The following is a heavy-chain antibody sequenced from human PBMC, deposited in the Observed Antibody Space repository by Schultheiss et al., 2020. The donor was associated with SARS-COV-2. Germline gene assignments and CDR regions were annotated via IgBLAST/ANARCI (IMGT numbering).Heavy chain of an antibody. J-gene: IGHJ4*02. V-gene: IGHV3-74*01. CDR2: INNDGSDT. CDR3: ATSVRRTATGNLDY. CDR1: GFTFSLYW. D-gene: IGHD1-14*01. Sequence: GESLKISCAGSGFTFSLYWMYWVRQAPGEGLVWVSHINNDGSDTNYADSVKGRVTISRDNSKNTLYLQMNSLRAEDTAVYYCATSVRRTATGNLDYWGRGTLVTVSS.